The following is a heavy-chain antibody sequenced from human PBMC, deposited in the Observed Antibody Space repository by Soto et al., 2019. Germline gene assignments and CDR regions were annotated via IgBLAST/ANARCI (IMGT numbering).Heavy chain of an antibody. D-gene: IGHD5-12*01. V-gene: IGHV3-48*01. J-gene: IGHJ6*03. CDR3: ARDEVGGGYDPSFAYYYMDV. CDR2: ISSSSSTI. CDR1: GFTFSSYS. Sequence: GGSLRLSCAASGFTFSSYSMNWVRQAPGKGLEWVSYISSSSSTIYYADSVKGRFTISRDKAKNSLYLQMNSLRAEDTAVYYCARDEVGGGYDPSFAYYYMDVWGKGTTVTVSS.